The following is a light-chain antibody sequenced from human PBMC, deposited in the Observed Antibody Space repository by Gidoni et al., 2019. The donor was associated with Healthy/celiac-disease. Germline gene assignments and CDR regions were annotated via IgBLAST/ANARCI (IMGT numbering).Light chain of an antibody. CDR1: SSDVGGYNY. V-gene: IGLV2-14*01. CDR2: EVS. CDR3: SSYTSSSTLGV. J-gene: IGLJ3*02. Sequence: QSALTQPASVSASPGQSITISCTRTSSDVGGYNYVSWCQQHPGKAPKLMIYEVSNRSSGVSNRFSGSKSGNTASLTTSGLQAEDEADYYCSSYTSSSTLGVFGGGTKLTVL.